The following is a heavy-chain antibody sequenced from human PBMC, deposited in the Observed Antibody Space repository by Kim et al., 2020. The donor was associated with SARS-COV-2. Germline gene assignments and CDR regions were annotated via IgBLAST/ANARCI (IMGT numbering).Heavy chain of an antibody. V-gene: IGHV3-15*01. D-gene: IGHD2-21*02. CDR3: TTEYCGGDCYPNYYYYGMDV. CDR1: GFTFSNAW. CDR2: IKSKTDGGTT. J-gene: IGHJ6*02. Sequence: GSLRLSCAASGFTFSNAWMSWVRQAPGKGLEWVGRIKSKTDGGTTDYAAPVKGRFTISRDDSKNTLYLQMNSLKTEDTAVYYCTTEYCGGDCYPNYYYYGMDVWGQGTTVTVSS.